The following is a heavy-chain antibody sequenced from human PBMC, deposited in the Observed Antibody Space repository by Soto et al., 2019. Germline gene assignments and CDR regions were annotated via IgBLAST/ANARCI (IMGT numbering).Heavy chain of an antibody. J-gene: IGHJ6*02. CDR2: TWNDGSNK. V-gene: IGHV3-33*01. Sequence: QPGGSLRLSCAASGFTFSNYGMHWVRQAPGKGLEWVALTWNDGSNKYYADSVKGRFTISRDNSKNTLYLQMNSLRAEDTAVYYCARDQYSNGMDVWGQGTTVTVSS. CDR1: GFTFSNYG. CDR3: ARDQYSNGMDV. D-gene: IGHD5-18*01.